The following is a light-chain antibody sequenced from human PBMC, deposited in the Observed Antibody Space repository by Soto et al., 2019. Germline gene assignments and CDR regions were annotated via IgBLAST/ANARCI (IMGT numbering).Light chain of an antibody. CDR2: DAS. J-gene: IGKJ1*01. Sequence: DIQMTQSPSSLSASVGGRVTITCRASHSISSWLAWYQQKPGKAPKLLIYDASSLESGVPSRFSGSGSGTEFTLTISSLQPDDFATYYCQQYNSYPWTFGQGTKVDI. CDR3: QQYNSYPWT. V-gene: IGKV1-5*01. CDR1: HSISSW.